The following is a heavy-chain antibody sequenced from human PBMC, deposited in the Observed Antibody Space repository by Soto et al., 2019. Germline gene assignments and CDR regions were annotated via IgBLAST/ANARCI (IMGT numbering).Heavy chain of an antibody. Sequence: PSETLSLTCTVSGGSISSSSYYWGWIRQPPGKGLEWIGSIYYSGSTYYNPSLKSRVTISVDTSKNQFSLKLSSVTAADTAVYYCARRRQLRGYYYYYMDVWGKGTTVTVS. CDR1: GGSISSSSYY. D-gene: IGHD2-2*01. CDR2: IYYSGST. CDR3: ARRRQLRGYYYYYMDV. J-gene: IGHJ6*03. V-gene: IGHV4-39*01.